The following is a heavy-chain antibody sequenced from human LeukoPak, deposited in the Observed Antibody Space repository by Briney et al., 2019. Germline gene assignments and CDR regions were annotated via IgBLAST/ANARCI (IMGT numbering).Heavy chain of an antibody. D-gene: IGHD3-22*01. CDR1: GFTFSSYG. J-gene: IGHJ6*02. CDR3: AKARSDSSGYGASYYYYYYYGMDV. Sequence: TGRSLRLSCAASGFTFSSYGMHWVRQAPGKGLEWVAVISYDGSNKYYADSVKGRFTISRDNSKNTLYLQMNSLRAEDTAVYYCAKARSDSSGYGASYYYYYYYGMDVWGQGTTVTVSS. CDR2: ISYDGSNK. V-gene: IGHV3-30*18.